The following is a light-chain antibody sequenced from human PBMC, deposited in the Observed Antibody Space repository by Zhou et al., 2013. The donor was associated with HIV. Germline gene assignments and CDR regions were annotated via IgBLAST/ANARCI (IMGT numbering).Light chain of an antibody. CDR3: QHYANLPLT. Sequence: DIQMTQSPSSLSASVGDRVTITCQASQDISNFLNWYQHKPGKAPQLLIYDASHLKTGVPSRFSGSGSGTDFTFTISSLQPEDIATYYCQHYANLPLTFGGGTKVEIK. CDR1: QDISNF. V-gene: IGKV1-33*01. CDR2: DAS. J-gene: IGKJ4*01.